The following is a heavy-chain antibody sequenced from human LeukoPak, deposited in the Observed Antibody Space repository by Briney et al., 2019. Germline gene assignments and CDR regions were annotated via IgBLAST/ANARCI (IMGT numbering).Heavy chain of an antibody. D-gene: IGHD1-1*01. V-gene: IGHV1-18*01. CDR1: GYTFTNYG. Sequence: ASVTVSCKASGYTFTNYGITWARQAPGQGLAWMGWISGYNGNTNYAQRLQGRVTMTTDKTMSTAYMELRSLRSDDTAVYYCGRGWNGHFDIWGQGTMVTVSS. J-gene: IGHJ3*02. CDR3: GRGWNGHFDI. CDR2: ISGYNGNT.